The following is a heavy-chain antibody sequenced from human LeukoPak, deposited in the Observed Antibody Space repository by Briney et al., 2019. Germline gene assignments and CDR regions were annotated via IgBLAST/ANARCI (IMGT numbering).Heavy chain of an antibody. V-gene: IGHV4-61*02. CDR1: GGSISSGGYY. CDR3: ARGSGSYYD. J-gene: IGHJ4*02. CDR2: IYTSGST. Sequence: PSETLSLTRTVSGGSISSGGYYWSWIRQPAGKGLEWIGRIYTSGSTNYNPSLKSRVTISVDTSKNQFSLKLSSVTAADTAVYYCARGSGSYYDWGQGTLVTVSS. D-gene: IGHD1-26*01.